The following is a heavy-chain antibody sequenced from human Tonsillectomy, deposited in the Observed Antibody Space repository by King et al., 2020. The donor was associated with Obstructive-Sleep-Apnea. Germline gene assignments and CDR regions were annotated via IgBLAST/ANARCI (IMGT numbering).Heavy chain of an antibody. CDR2: VIHSGST. J-gene: IGHJ6*02. D-gene: IGHD5-18*01. V-gene: IGHV4-34*12. Sequence: VQLQQWGAGLLKPSETLSLTCGVYGGSFSEYYWSWIRQPPGKGLEWIGEVIHSGSTNYNPSLKSRVTISLDTSKSQVYLRLSSVTAADTAVYYCAREEYRYYYALDVWSQGTTVTVAS. CDR3: AREEYRYYYALDV. CDR1: GGSFSEYY.